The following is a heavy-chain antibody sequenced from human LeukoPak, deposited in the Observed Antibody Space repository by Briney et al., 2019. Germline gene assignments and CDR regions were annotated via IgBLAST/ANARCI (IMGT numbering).Heavy chain of an antibody. J-gene: IGHJ3*02. CDR2: IWYDGSKS. CDR3: ASMTTVALDDAFDI. Sequence: PGGSLRPSCAASGFIFSSYGMHWVRQAPGKGLEWVALIWYDGSKSSHADSVKGRFTISRDNSKNTLYLQMNSLRAEDTAVYYCASMTTVALDDAFDIWGHGTMVIVSS. CDR1: GFIFSSYG. D-gene: IGHD4-23*01. V-gene: IGHV3-33*01.